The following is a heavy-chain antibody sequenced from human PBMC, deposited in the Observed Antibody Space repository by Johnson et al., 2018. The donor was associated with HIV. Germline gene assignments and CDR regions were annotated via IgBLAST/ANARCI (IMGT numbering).Heavy chain of an antibody. Sequence: QMQLVESGGGVVQPGRSLRLSCAASGFTFSSYAMHWVRQAPGKGLEWVAVISYDGSNKYYADSVKGRFTISRDNSKNTLYLQMNSLRDEDTSVYYCARGLTMIVVVDAFDIWGRGTMVTFSS. CDR2: ISYDGSNK. D-gene: IGHD3-22*01. CDR1: GFTFSSYA. CDR3: ARGLTMIVVVDAFDI. J-gene: IGHJ3*02. V-gene: IGHV3-30-3*01.